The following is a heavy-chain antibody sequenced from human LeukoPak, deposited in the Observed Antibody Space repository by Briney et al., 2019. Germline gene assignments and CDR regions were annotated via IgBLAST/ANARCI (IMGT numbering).Heavy chain of an antibody. CDR3: AKEYYDYVWGSYRRINDY. CDR2: IRYDGSNK. Sequence: GGSLRLSCAASGFTFSSYGMHWVRQAPGKGLEWVAFIRYDGSNKYYADSVKGRLTISRDNSKNTLYLQMNSLRAEDTAVYYCAKEYYDYVWGSYRRINDYWGQGTLVTVSS. D-gene: IGHD3-16*02. CDR1: GFTFSSYG. V-gene: IGHV3-30*02. J-gene: IGHJ4*02.